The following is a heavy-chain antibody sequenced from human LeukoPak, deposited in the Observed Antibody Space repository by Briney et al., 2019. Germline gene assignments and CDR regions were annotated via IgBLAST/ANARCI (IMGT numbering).Heavy chain of an antibody. CDR1: VFTFRISP. CDR2: ISSDGGDR. J-gene: IGHJ4*02. CDR3: GREGPDNVCDF. Sequence: GRSLRLSCAVSVFTFRISPMHGAPGPPGGGVQWVTVISSDGGDRFYAHSVKGRFTVPRDHPKNTLYLQINSRRLEDRAIFYCGREGPDNVCDFWGQGTMVTVSS. V-gene: IGHV3-30-3*01.